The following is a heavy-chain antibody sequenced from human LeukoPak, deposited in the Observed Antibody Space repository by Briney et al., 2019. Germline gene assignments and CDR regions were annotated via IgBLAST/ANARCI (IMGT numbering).Heavy chain of an antibody. D-gene: IGHD6-13*01. V-gene: IGHV1-2*02. J-gene: IGHJ6*02. Sequence: GASVKVSCKASGYTFTGYYMHWVRQAPGQGLEWMGWINPNSGGTNYAQKFQGRVTMTRDTSISTAYMELSRLRSDDTAVYYCARGGQQLTPYYYYYGMDVWGQGTTVTASS. CDR2: INPNSGGT. CDR1: GYTFTGYY. CDR3: ARGGQQLTPYYYYYGMDV.